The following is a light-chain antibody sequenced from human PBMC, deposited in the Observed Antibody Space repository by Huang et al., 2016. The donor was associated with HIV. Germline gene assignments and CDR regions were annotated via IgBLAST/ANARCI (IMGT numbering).Light chain of an antibody. V-gene: IGKV3-11*01. Sequence: EVVLTQSPATRSVSPGESATLSCRACESVSNYLAWYQQKPGQAPRLLIYDVSERATGIPAMFSGSGSGTDFTLTISSLEPEDFAVYYCQQRSNWPPLTFGGGTKVEIK. CDR3: QQRSNWPPLT. J-gene: IGKJ4*01. CDR1: ESVSNY. CDR2: DVS.